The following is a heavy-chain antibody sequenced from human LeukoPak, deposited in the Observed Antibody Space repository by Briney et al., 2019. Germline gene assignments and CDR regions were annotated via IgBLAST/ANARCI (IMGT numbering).Heavy chain of an antibody. V-gene: IGHV3-49*04. J-gene: IGHJ6*02. D-gene: IGHD3-16*01. Sequence: GESLRLSCSTSGFTFGYHAMRWVRQAPGKGLEWVGFIRSTAYRGTAEYAASVRDRFTISRDDSRSIAYLQMNNLKIDDTAVYFCGRGARELWLHNGIDVWGQGTTVTVSS. CDR1: GFTFGYHA. CDR2: IRSTAYRGTA. CDR3: GRGARELWLHNGIDV.